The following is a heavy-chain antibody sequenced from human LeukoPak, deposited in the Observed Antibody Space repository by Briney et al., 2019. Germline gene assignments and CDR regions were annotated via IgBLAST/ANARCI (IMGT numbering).Heavy chain of an antibody. CDR2: IYTSGST. J-gene: IGHJ6*03. CDR3: ARFDYYYYYMDV. CDR1: GSSISSGSYY. Sequence: SETLSLTCTVSGSSISSGSYYWSWIRQPAGKGLEWIGRIYTSGSTKYNPSLKSRVTVSVDTSKNQFSLKVSSVTAADTAVYYCARFDYYYYYMDVWGKGTTVTVSS. V-gene: IGHV4-61*02.